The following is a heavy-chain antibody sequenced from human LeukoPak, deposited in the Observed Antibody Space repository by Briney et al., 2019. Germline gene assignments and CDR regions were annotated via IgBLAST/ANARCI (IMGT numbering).Heavy chain of an antibody. CDR3: ASSVDYGDYHY. Sequence: SSETLSFTCTVYGGSFSGYYWTWIRQPPGKGLEWIGYIYYSGSTNYNPSLKSRVTISVDTSKNQFSLKLSSVTAADTAVYYCASSVDYGDYHYWGQGTLVTVSS. V-gene: IGHV4-59*08. CDR2: IYYSGST. J-gene: IGHJ4*02. CDR1: GGSFSGYY. D-gene: IGHD4-17*01.